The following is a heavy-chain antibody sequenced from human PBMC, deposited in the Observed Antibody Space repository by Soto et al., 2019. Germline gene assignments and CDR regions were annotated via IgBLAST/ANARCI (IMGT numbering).Heavy chain of an antibody. CDR2: IKSKTDGGTT. CDR1: GFTFSNAW. V-gene: IGHV3-15*07. CDR3: TTAMYYDFWSGLNPKYYYYGMDV. J-gene: IGHJ6*02. D-gene: IGHD3-3*01. Sequence: GGSLRLSCAASGFTFSNAWMNWVRQAPGKGLEWVGRIKSKTDGGTTDYAAPVKGRFTISRDDSKNTRYLQMNSLKTEDTAVYYCTTAMYYDFWSGLNPKYYYYGMDVWGQGTTVTVSS.